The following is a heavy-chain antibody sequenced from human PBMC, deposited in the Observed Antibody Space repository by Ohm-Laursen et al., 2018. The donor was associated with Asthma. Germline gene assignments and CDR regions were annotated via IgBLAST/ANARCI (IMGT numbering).Heavy chain of an antibody. CDR2: IYHSGTT. V-gene: IGHV4-30-4*01. D-gene: IGHD3-22*01. Sequence: TLSLTCAVYGGSFSGYYWSWIRQPPGKGLEWIGYIYHSGTTYYKSSLQSRVTISVDTSKNQFSLSLSSVTAADTAVYYCARVLDDSSGYGFDFWGQGTLVTVSS. CDR1: GGSFSGYY. J-gene: IGHJ4*02. CDR3: ARVLDDSSGYGFDF.